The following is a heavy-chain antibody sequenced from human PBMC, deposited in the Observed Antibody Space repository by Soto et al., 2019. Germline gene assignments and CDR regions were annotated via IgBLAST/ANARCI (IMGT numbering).Heavy chain of an antibody. CDR3: AKATTSSGYYFDY. Sequence: EVQLVESGGGLVQPGRSLRLSCAASGFTFDDYAMHWVRQAPGKGLEWVSGISWNSGSIGYADSVKGRFTISRDNAKNSRYLQMNSLRAEDTALYYCAKATTSSGYYFDYWGQGTLVTVSS. CDR1: GFTFDDYA. D-gene: IGHD3-22*01. CDR2: ISWNSGSI. V-gene: IGHV3-9*01. J-gene: IGHJ4*02.